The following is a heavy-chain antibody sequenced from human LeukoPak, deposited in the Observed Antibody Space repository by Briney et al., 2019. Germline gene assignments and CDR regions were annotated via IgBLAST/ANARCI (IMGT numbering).Heavy chain of an antibody. J-gene: IGHJ4*02. CDR1: GFTFSGYG. CDR2: IYFSGST. CDR3: ARGGYSSGYYSFDY. D-gene: IGHD3-22*01. Sequence: LRLSCAASGFTFSGYGMHWIRQFPGKGLEWIGYIYFSGSTSYNPSLESRVTISLDTSQNQFSLKVSSVTAADTAVYYCARGGYSSGYYSFDYWGQGTPVTVSS. V-gene: IGHV4-59*08.